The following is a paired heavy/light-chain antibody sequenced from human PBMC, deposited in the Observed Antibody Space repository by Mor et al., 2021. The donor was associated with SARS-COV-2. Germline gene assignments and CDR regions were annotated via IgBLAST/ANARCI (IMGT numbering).Heavy chain of an antibody. D-gene: IGHD3-22*01. V-gene: IGHV4-61*01. CDR2: IYYSGTT. CDR1: VDSISTGRYY. Sequence: QLEESGPGLVKPSETLSLTCTVSVDSISTGRYYWSWIRQPPGKGLEWIGYIYYSGTTAYNPSLKSRVTISVDTSKNQFSLQLSSVTAADTAVYYCARRPSYYFDTSFDPWGQGTLVTVSS. J-gene: IGHJ5*02. CDR3: ARRPSYYFDTSFDP.
Light chain of an antibody. CDR3: SSYAVNNNVV. CDR2: EVN. CDR1: SSDVGGYNY. V-gene: IGLV2-8*01. J-gene: IGLJ2*01. Sequence: QSALTQPPSASGSPGQSVTISCTGTSSDVGGYNYVSWYQHHPGKAPKLMIYEVNKRPSGVPDRFSGSKSGDTASLTVSGLQAEDEADYHCSSYAVNNNVVFGGGTKLTVL.